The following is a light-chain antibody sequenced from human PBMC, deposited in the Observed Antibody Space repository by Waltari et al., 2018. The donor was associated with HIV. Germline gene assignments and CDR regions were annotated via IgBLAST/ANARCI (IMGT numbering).Light chain of an antibody. CDR1: SSDVGSYNF. V-gene: IGLV2-23*02. CDR3: CSYAGSIWV. Sequence: QSALTQPASVSGSPGQSITMSCTGTSSDVGSYNFVSWYQQHPGKVPKLVIYEVDKRPSGVSNRFSGSKSGNTASLTISGLQAEDEGDYYCCSYAGSIWVFGGGTKLTVL. J-gene: IGLJ3*02. CDR2: EVD.